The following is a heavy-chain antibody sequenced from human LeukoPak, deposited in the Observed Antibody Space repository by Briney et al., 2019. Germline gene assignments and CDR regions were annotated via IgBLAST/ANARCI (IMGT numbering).Heavy chain of an antibody. Sequence: GGSLRLSCAASGFTFSSYGMHWVRQAPGKGLEWVAVISPDVSNKYYAESVKGRFSISRDNSKNTLSLQMNGLRPEDTAVYYCAKSWGSTRPYYNYMDVWGKGTTVTVSS. V-gene: IGHV3-30*18. CDR2: ISPDVSNK. CDR1: GFTFSSYG. CDR3: AKSWGSTRPYYNYMDV. D-gene: IGHD1-26*01. J-gene: IGHJ6*03.